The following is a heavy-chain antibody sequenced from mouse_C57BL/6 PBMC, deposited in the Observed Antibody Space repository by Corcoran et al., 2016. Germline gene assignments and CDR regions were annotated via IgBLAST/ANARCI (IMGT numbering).Heavy chain of an antibody. CDR2: IYWDDDK. CDR1: GFSLSTSGIG. J-gene: IGHJ2*01. V-gene: IGHV8-12*01. Sequence: QVTLKESGPGMLQSSQTLSLTCSFSGFSLSTSGIGVRWIRQPSGKGLEWLAHIYWDDDKRYNPSLKSRLTISKDTSRNQVFLKITSVDTADTATYYCARSKGYYGSSYYVDYWGQGTTLTVAS. CDR3: ARSKGYYGSSYYVDY. D-gene: IGHD1-1*01.